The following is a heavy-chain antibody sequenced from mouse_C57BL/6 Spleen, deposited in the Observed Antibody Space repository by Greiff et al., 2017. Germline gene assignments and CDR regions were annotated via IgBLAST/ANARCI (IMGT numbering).Heavy chain of an antibody. J-gene: IGHJ3*01. V-gene: IGHV1-82*01. D-gene: IGHD2-1*01. CDR1: GYAFSSSW. CDR2: IYPGDGDT. Sequence: QVQLQQSGPELVKPGASVKISCKASGYAFSSSWMNWVKQRPGKGLEWIGRIYPGDGDTNYNGKFKGKATLTADKSSSTAYMQPSSLTSEDSAVYFCARSGGNYGPWFAYWGQGTLVTVSA. CDR3: ARSGGNYGPWFAY.